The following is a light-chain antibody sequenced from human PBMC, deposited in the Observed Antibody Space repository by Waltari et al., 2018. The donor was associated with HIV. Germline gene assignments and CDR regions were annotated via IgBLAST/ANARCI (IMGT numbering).Light chain of an antibody. V-gene: IGLV2-14*01. J-gene: IGLJ2*01. CDR3: SSYTRRGTVV. Sequence: QSALTQPASVSGSPGQSIVLPCTGSSSDIGYYDSVSWYQQYPGQAPKAVIYEVTSRPSGTPSRFSGSKSATTAFLAISKLQTDDEADYFCSSYTRRGTVVFGGGTRLTVL. CDR1: SSDIGYYDS. CDR2: EVT.